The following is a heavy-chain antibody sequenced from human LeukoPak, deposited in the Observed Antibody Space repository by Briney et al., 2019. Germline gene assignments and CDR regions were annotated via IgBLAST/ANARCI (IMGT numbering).Heavy chain of an antibody. V-gene: IGHV4-30-2*01. J-gene: IGHJ6*03. CDR3: ARGPSDYYYYYMDV. CDR1: GGSISSGGYY. CDR2: IYHSGST. Sequence: SETLSLTCTVSGGSISSGGYYWSWIRQPPGKGLEWIGYIYHSGSTYYNPSLKSRVTISVDRSKNQFSLKLSSVTAADTAVYYCARGPSDYYYYYMDVWGKGTTVTVSS.